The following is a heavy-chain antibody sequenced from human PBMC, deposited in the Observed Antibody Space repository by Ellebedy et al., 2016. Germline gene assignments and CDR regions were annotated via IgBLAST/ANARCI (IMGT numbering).Heavy chain of an antibody. CDR3: ARDRDTAMVTFKTYYYYGMDV. Sequence: ASVKVSCKASGFTFTRSAMQWVRQARGQRLEWIGWIVVGSGNTNYAEKFQERVTITRDMSTGTSYMELSSLRSEDTAVYYCARDRDTAMVTFKTYYYYGMDVWGQGTTVTVSS. CDR1: GFTFTRSA. J-gene: IGHJ6*02. V-gene: IGHV1-58*02. D-gene: IGHD5-18*01. CDR2: IVVGSGNT.